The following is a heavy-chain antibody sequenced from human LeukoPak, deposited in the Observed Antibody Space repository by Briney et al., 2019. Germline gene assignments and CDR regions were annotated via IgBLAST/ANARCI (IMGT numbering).Heavy chain of an antibody. Sequence: SETLSLACPVSGGSISSTNYYWSWIRQPPGKGLEWIGEINHSGSTNYNPSLKSRVTISVDTSKNQFSLKLSSVTAADTAVYYCARYSVWRGFRWGQGTLVTVSS. CDR2: INHSGST. J-gene: IGHJ4*02. CDR1: GGSISSTNYY. D-gene: IGHD3-3*01. CDR3: ARYSVWRGFR. V-gene: IGHV4-39*07.